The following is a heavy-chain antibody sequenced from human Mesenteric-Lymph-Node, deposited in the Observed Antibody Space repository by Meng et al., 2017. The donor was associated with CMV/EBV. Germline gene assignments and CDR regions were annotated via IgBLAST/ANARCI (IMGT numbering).Heavy chain of an antibody. CDR1: GYSISSGYY. J-gene: IGHJ4*02. Sequence: GSLRLSCTVSGYSISSGYYWGWIRQPPGKGLEWVGSIYHSGSTNYNPSLKSRVTMSIDTSKKQFSLKLTSVTVADTAVYYCARIRGSSVLDYWGQGTLVTVSS. CDR2: IYHSGST. D-gene: IGHD6-6*01. CDR3: ARIRGSSVLDY. V-gene: IGHV4-38-2*02.